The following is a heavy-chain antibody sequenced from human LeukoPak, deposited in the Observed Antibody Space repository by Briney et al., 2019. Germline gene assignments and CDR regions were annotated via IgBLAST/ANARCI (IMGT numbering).Heavy chain of an antibody. CDR3: ARASKLGNVVLPFY. Sequence: ASVKASCKASGYTFINYYMHWVRQAPGQGLEWMGTINPSGGSTSYAQKFQGRVTMTRDTSTSTVYMELSSLRSEDTAVYYCARASKLGNVVLPFYWGQGTLVTVSS. V-gene: IGHV1-46*01. CDR2: INPSGGST. CDR1: GYTFINYY. D-gene: IGHD7-27*01. J-gene: IGHJ4*02.